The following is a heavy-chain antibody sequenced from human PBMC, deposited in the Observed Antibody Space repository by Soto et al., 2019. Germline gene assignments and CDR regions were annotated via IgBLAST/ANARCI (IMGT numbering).Heavy chain of an antibody. J-gene: IGHJ6*02. CDR2: IYYSGSP. Sequence: QLQLQESGPGLVTPSETLSLTCTVSGGSISSSSYYWGWLRQPPGKGLGWIGSIYYSGSPYYNPSLKGRVTIPVDKSKNQFSLKLSSVTAADTAVYYCARPTGPSDGMAVWGQGTTVTVSS. CDR3: ARPTGPSDGMAV. V-gene: IGHV4-39*01. CDR1: GGSISSSSYY.